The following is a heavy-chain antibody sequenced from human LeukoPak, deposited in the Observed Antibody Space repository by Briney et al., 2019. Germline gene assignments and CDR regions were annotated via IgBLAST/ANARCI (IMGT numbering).Heavy chain of an antibody. Sequence: PGGSLRLSCAASGFTFSSYEMNWVRQAPGKGLEWVAVIWYDGSNKYYADSVKGRFTISRDNSKNTLYLQMNSLRAEDTAVYYCARNTITGRSYYYGMDVWGQGTTVTVSS. V-gene: IGHV3-33*08. CDR2: IWYDGSNK. CDR3: ARNTITGRSYYYGMDV. CDR1: GFTFSSYE. D-gene: IGHD1-20*01. J-gene: IGHJ6*02.